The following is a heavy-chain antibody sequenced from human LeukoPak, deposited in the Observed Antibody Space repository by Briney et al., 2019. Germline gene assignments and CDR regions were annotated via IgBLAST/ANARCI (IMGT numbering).Heavy chain of an antibody. D-gene: IGHD3-16*01. J-gene: IGHJ4*02. V-gene: IGHV3-66*02. CDR1: GCTVSNNY. CDR3: AGRRVLDASFDY. CDR2: IYSGDDT. Sequence: PGGSLRLSCAASGCTVSNNYMSWVRQAPGKGLEWVSVIYSGDDTYYVESVKGRFTIYRDNSKNTLFLQMNRLRAEDTAVYYCAGRRVLDASFDYWGQGTLVTVSS.